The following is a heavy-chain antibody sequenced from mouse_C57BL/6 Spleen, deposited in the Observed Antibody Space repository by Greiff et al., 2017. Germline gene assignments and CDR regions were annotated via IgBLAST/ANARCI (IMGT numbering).Heavy chain of an antibody. Sequence: LQESGPELVKPGASVKISCKASGYTFTAYSINWVKQRHGQGLEWIGWFFPGSGSTYYNEKFKGKATLTVDKSSSTVYMVLSSLSAEDSAVYCCARERSNYDAMDYWGQGTSVTVAS. CDR3: ARERSNYDAMDY. J-gene: IGHJ4*01. V-gene: IGHV1-75*01. CDR1: GYTFTAYS. D-gene: IGHD2-5*01. CDR2: FFPGSGST.